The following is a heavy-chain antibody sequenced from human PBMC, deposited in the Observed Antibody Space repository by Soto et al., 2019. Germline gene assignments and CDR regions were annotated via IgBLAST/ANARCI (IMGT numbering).Heavy chain of an antibody. CDR3: ARVHDFWSGYYSPPDY. CDR1: GLTFRSYS. D-gene: IGHD3-3*01. J-gene: IGHJ4*02. Sequence: GGSLRLSCAASGLTFRSYSMGWVRQATGKGLEWVSSISSSSSYIYYADSVKGRFTISRDNAKNSLYLQMNSLRAEDTAVYYCARVHDFWSGYYSPPDYWGQGTLVTVSS. V-gene: IGHV3-21*01. CDR2: ISSSSSYI.